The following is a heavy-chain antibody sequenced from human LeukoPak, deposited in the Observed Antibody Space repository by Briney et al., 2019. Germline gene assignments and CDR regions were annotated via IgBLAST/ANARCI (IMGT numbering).Heavy chain of an antibody. V-gene: IGHV4-30-4*08. CDR2: IYYSGSI. Sequence: PSQTLSLTCTVSGGSISSGDYYWSWIRQPPGKGLEWIGYIYYSGSIYYNPSLKSRVTISVDTSKNQFSLELSSVTAADTAVYYCARVVPFWSGLGDYYMDVWGKGTTVTVSS. J-gene: IGHJ6*03. CDR3: ARVVPFWSGLGDYYMDV. CDR1: GGSISSGDYY. D-gene: IGHD3-3*01.